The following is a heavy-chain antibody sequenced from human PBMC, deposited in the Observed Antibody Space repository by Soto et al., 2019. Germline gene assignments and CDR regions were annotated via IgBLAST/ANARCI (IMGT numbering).Heavy chain of an antibody. Sequence: LRLSCAASGFTFSSYAMSWVRQAPGKGLEWVSAISGSGGSTYYADSVKGRFTISRDNSKNTLYLQMNSLRAEDTAVYYCAKGPEYYYGMDVWGQGTTVTVSS. J-gene: IGHJ6*02. CDR2: ISGSGGST. V-gene: IGHV3-23*01. CDR1: GFTFSSYA. CDR3: AKGPEYYYGMDV.